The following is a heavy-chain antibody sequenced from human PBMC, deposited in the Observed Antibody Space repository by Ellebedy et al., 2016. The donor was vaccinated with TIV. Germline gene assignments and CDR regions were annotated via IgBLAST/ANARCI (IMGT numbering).Heavy chain of an antibody. D-gene: IGHD5-18*01. V-gene: IGHV4-34*01. Sequence: SETLSLTCSVYGGSFSGYSWSWIRQPPGKGLEWIGEINRRETTNYNPSLKSRVTISMDTSKNQFSLKLSSVTAADTAVYYCVRAIDTAIVIYYWGQGTLVTVSS. CDR2: INRRETT. CDR1: GGSFSGYS. J-gene: IGHJ4*02. CDR3: VRAIDTAIVIYY.